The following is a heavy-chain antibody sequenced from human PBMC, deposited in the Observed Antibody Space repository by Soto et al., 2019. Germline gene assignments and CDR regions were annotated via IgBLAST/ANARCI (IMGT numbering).Heavy chain of an antibody. J-gene: IGHJ4*02. CDR1: GFDFGTYG. V-gene: IGHV3-33*01. D-gene: IGHD1-26*01. CDR2: IWYDGSNK. CDR3: ARAVGPFDY. Sequence: QVQLVESGGGVVQPGRSLRLSCAASGFDFGTYGMHWVRQAAGKGPEWVAVIWYDGSNKYYADSVRGRFIISRDNSKITLFQQLNSLRTEDTAVYYCARAVGPFDYWGQGSLVTVSS.